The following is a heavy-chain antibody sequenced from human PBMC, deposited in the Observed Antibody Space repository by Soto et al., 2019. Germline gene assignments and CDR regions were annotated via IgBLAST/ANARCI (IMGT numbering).Heavy chain of an antibody. CDR1: GGSISSGVYY. J-gene: IGHJ4*02. Sequence: PSETLYLTCTVSGGSISSGVYYGSWIRQHPGKGLEWIGYIYYSGSTYYNPSLKSRVTISVDTSKNQFSLKLSSVTAADTAVYNCARSFGVAAAGPFDYWGQGTLVTVSS. CDR2: IYYSGST. V-gene: IGHV4-31*03. D-gene: IGHD6-13*01. CDR3: ARSFGVAAAGPFDY.